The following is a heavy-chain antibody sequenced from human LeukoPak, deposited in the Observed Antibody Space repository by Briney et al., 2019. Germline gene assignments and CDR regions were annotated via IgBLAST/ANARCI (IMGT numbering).Heavy chain of an antibody. J-gene: IGHJ5*02. V-gene: IGHV3-23*01. CDR2: ISGSGDST. CDR1: GFTFSSYA. CDR3: AKDEEYYYDSSGYYYFWFDP. D-gene: IGHD3-22*01. Sequence: GGSLRLSCAASGFTFSSYAMSWVRQAPGEGLEGVSAISGSGDSTYYADSVKGRFTISRDNSKNTLYLQMNSLRAEDTAVYYCAKDEEYYYDSSGYYYFWFDPWGQGTLVTVSS.